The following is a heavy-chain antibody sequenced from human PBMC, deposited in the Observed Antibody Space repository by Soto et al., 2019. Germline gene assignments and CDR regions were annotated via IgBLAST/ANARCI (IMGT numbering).Heavy chain of an antibody. Sequence: PGGSLRLSCAVSGFSFSTYAMSWVRQAPGKGLEWVSGISAGGGNTYYADSVRGRFTISRDNSKNTLYLQMNSLRAEDTALYYCAKDQATVRSGLDYWGQGTLVTVSS. D-gene: IGHD3-10*01. CDR3: AKDQATVRSGLDY. CDR1: GFSFSTYA. V-gene: IGHV3-23*01. CDR2: ISAGGGNT. J-gene: IGHJ4*02.